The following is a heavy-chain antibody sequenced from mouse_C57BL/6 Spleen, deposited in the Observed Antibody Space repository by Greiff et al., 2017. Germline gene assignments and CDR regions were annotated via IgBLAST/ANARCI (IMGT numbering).Heavy chain of an antibody. CDR1: GYAFSSSW. Sequence: QVQLQQSGPELVKPGASVKISCKASGYAFSSSWMNWVKQRPGKGLEWIGRIYPGDGDTNYNGKFKGKATLTADKSSSTAYMQLSSLTSEDSAVYVCATAYYSNYEGYFDVWGTGTTVTVSS. D-gene: IGHD2-5*01. J-gene: IGHJ1*03. CDR2: IYPGDGDT. V-gene: IGHV1-82*01. CDR3: ATAYYSNYEGYFDV.